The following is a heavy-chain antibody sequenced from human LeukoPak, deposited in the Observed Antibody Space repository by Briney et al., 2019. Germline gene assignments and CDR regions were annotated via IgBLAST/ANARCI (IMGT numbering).Heavy chain of an antibody. V-gene: IGHV1-69*13. Sequence: SVKVSRKASGYTFTSYAMNWVRQAPGQGLEWMGGIIPIFGTANYAQKFQGRVTITADESTSTAYMELSSLRSEDTAVYYCARAQDVDMESPFDYWGQGTLVTVSS. CDR3: ARAQDVDMESPFDY. D-gene: IGHD5-12*01. CDR2: IIPIFGTA. J-gene: IGHJ4*02. CDR1: GYTFTSYA.